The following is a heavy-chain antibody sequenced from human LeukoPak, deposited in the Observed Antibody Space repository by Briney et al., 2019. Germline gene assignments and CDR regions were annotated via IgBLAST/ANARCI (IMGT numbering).Heavy chain of an antibody. V-gene: IGHV3-23*01. CDR2: INAGGTNT. CDR1: GFNFSTYA. CDR3: ANGESPDY. Sequence: GGSLRLPCTASGFNFSTYAMTWVRQPPGKGLQWVSTINAGGTNTKYADSVKGRFTISRDSSKSTLYLQMNSLRVEDTAVYYCANGESPDYWGQGTLVTVSS. D-gene: IGHD3-10*01. J-gene: IGHJ4*02.